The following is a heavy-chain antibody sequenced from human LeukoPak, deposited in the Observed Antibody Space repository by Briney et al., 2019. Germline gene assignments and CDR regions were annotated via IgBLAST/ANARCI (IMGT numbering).Heavy chain of an antibody. CDR2: IYYSGST. CDR3: VRANHFDY. J-gene: IGHJ4*02. V-gene: IGHV4-59*01. Sequence: SETLSLTCTVSGGSISSYYWNWFRQPPGKGLEWIGDIYYSGSTNYNPSLKSRVTISVDTSKNQFSLKLTSVTAADTAVYFCVRANHFDYWGQGTLVTVSS. CDR1: GGSISSYY.